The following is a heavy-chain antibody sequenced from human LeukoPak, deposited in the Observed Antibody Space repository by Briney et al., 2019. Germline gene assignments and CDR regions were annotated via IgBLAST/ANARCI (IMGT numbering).Heavy chain of an antibody. V-gene: IGHV3-23*01. CDR1: GFTVSSNY. Sequence: QPGGSLRLSCAASGFTVSSNYMSWVRQAPGKGLEWVSAISGSGGSTYYADSVKGRFTISRDNSKNTLYLQMNSLRAEDTAVYYCAKGGFVVVPAAKRGDFDYWGQGTLVTVSS. CDR3: AKGGFVVVPAAKRGDFDY. CDR2: ISGSGGST. J-gene: IGHJ4*02. D-gene: IGHD2-2*01.